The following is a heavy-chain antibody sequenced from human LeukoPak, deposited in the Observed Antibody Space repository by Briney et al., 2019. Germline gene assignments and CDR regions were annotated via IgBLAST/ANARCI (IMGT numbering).Heavy chain of an antibody. CDR2: INHSGST. CDR3: AGPRATPGY. Sequence: PSETLSLTCAVYGGSFSGYYWSWIRQPPGKGLEWIGEINHSGSTSYNPSLKSRVTISVDTSKNQFSLKLSSVTAADTAVYYCAGPRATPGYWGQGTLVTVSS. D-gene: IGHD5-12*01. V-gene: IGHV4-34*01. CDR1: GGSFSGYY. J-gene: IGHJ4*02.